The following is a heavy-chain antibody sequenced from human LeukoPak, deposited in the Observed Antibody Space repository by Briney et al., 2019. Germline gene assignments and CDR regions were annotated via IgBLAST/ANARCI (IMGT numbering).Heavy chain of an antibody. J-gene: IGHJ6*03. V-gene: IGHV3-7*01. CDR1: GFTFSSYW. D-gene: IGHD5-12*01. Sequence: RGSLRLSCAASGFTFSSYWMSWVRQAPGKGLEWVANIKQDGSEKYYVDSVKGRFTISRHNAKNSLYLQMNSLRAEDTAVYYCARERCGYSGYDYNYYYYMDVWGKGTTVTVSS. CDR2: IKQDGSEK. CDR3: ARERCGYSGYDYNYYYYMDV.